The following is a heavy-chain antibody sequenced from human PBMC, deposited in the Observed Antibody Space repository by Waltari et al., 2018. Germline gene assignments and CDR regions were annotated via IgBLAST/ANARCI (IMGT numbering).Heavy chain of an antibody. J-gene: IGHJ3*02. CDR3: AREDLYYYDSSGPTDAFDI. V-gene: IGHV4-61*09. D-gene: IGHD3-22*01. CDR2: IYTSGST. Sequence: QVQLQESGPGLVKPSQTLSLTCTVSGGSISSGSYYWSWIRQPAGQGLEWIGYIYTSGSTNYNPSLKSRVTISVDTSKNQFSLKLSSVTAADTAVYYCAREDLYYYDSSGPTDAFDIWGQGTMVTVSS. CDR1: GGSISSGSYY.